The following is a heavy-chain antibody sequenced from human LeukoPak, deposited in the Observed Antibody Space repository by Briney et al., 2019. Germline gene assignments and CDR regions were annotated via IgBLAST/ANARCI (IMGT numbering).Heavy chain of an antibody. J-gene: IGHJ6*02. Sequence: SETLSLTCAVYGGSFSGYYWSWIRQPPGKGLERIGEINHSGSTNYNPSLKSRVTISVDTSKNQFSLKLSSVTAADTAVYYCARISTTRSYYYYYGMDVWGQGTTVTVSS. CDR3: ARISTTRSYYYYYGMDV. D-gene: IGHD4-11*01. CDR2: INHSGST. V-gene: IGHV4-34*01. CDR1: GGSFSGYY.